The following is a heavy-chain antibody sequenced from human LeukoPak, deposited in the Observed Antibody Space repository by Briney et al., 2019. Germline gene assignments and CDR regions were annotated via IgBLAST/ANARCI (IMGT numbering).Heavy chain of an antibody. Sequence: SETLSLTCAVYGGSFSGFYWSWIRQPPGKGLEWIGEIHHSGSTNYYPSLKSRVTISVDKSKNQLSLKLGSVTAADTAVYHCVRLQPNTGEWAFDIWGQGTLVTVS. J-gene: IGHJ3*02. D-gene: IGHD1-1*01. V-gene: IGHV4-34*01. CDR2: IHHSGST. CDR1: GGSFSGFY. CDR3: VRLQPNTGEWAFDI.